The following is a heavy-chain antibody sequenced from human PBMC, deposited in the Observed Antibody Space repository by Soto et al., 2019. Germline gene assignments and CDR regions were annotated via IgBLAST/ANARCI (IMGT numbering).Heavy chain of an antibody. Sequence: QVQLVESGGGVVQPGRSLRLSCAGSGFTFSDYAMHWVRQPPGRGPEWLALISFNGVNKYYADSVKGRFSISRDNSRNTLDLQMNSLRVEDTAVYYCARDVSGFKYFDFWGQGALVTISS. CDR3: ARDVSGFKYFDF. CDR2: ISFNGVNK. J-gene: IGHJ4*02. CDR1: GFTFSDYA. V-gene: IGHV3-30-3*01.